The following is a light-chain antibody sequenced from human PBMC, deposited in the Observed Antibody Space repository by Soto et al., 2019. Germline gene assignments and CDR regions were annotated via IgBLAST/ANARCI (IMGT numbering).Light chain of an antibody. V-gene: IGLV2-14*01. CDR1: SSDVGGFNY. CDR2: EVT. CDR3: RSYTSSSTFG. Sequence: QSALTQPASVSGSPGQSITISCTGTSSDVGGFNYVSWFQQHPGEAPKLMIYEVTNRPAGVPSRFSGSRSGNTASLTISGLQAEDEADYYCRSYTSSSTFGFGTGTKLTVL. J-gene: IGLJ1*01.